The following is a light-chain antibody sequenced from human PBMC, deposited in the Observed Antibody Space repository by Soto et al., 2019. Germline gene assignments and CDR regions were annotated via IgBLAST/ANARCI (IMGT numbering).Light chain of an antibody. J-gene: IGLJ1*01. CDR1: SSDVGGYNY. CDR3: SSYTSSSPYV. CDR2: GVS. Sequence: QSVLTQPASVSGSPGQSITISCTGTSSDVGGYNYVSWYQHHPGKAPKLMIYGVSNRPSGVSNRFSGSKSGNTASLTISGLQAADEADYYCSSYTSSSPYVFGSGTKLTVL. V-gene: IGLV2-14*03.